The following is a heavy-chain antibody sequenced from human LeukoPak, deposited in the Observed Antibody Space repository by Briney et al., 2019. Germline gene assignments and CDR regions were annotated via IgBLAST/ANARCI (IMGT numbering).Heavy chain of an antibody. CDR3: AKDRYVSSGISDI. CDR2: ISYDGSNK. CDR1: GFTFSSYG. J-gene: IGHJ3*02. V-gene: IGHV3-30*18. D-gene: IGHD3-22*01. Sequence: GGSLRLSCAASGFTFSSYGMHWVRQAPGKGLEWVALISYDGSNKYYADSVKGRFTISRDNSKNTLYLQMNSLRAEDTAIYYCAKDRYVSSGISDIWGQGTMVTVSS.